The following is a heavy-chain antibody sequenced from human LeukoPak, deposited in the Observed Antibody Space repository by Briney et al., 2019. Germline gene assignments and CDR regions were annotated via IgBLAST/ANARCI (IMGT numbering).Heavy chain of an antibody. V-gene: IGHV1-2*04. Sequence: ASVKVSCKASGYTFTGYYMHWVRQAPGQGLEWMGWINPNSGGTNYAQKFQGWVTMTRDTSISTAYMELSRLRSDDTAVYYCAREIGCSSTSCYAAFVYWGQGTLVTVSS. CDR3: AREIGCSSTSCYAAFVY. D-gene: IGHD2-2*01. J-gene: IGHJ4*02. CDR2: INPNSGGT. CDR1: GYTFTGYY.